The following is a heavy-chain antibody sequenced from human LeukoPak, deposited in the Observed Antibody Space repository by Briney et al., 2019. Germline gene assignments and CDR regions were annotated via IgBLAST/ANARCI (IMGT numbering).Heavy chain of an antibody. Sequence: SESLSLTCTVSGGSISGYYWSWIRQPPGKGLECVGYIGYSGSTNYNPSLKSRVIISVGTSKNQFSLKLCSVTAADTAVYYCARARYYYDSSGYLYFGYWGQGTLVTV. CDR3: ARARYYYDSSGYLYFGY. CDR2: IGYSGST. D-gene: IGHD3-22*01. J-gene: IGHJ4*02. V-gene: IGHV4-59*01. CDR1: GGSISGYY.